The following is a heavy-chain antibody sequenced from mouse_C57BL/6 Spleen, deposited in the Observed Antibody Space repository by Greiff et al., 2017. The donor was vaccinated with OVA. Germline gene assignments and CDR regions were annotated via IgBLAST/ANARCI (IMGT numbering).Heavy chain of an antibody. CDR2: IYPGSGST. J-gene: IGHJ1*03. CDR3: ASSRDYNWYFDV. D-gene: IGHD2-12*01. V-gene: IGHV1-55*01. CDR1: GYTFTSYW. Sequence: QVQLQQSGAELVKPGASVKMSCKASGYTFTSYWITWVKQRPGQGLEWIGDIYPGSGSTNYNEKFKSKATLTVDTSSSTAYMQLSSLTSEDSAVYYCASSRDYNWYFDVWGTGTTVTVSS.